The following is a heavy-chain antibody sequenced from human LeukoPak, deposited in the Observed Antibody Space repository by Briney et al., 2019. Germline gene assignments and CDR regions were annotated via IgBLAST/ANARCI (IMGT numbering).Heavy chain of an antibody. CDR1: GGSFSGYY. CDR2: INHSGST. J-gene: IGHJ4*02. V-gene: IGHV4-34*01. CDR3: AGDYRGSLDY. Sequence: SETLSLTCAVYGGSFSGYYWSWIRQPPGKGLEWIGEINHSGSTNSNPSLKSRVTISVDTSKNQFSLKLTSVTAADTAVYYCAGDYRGSLDYWGQGTLVTVSS. D-gene: IGHD3-10*01.